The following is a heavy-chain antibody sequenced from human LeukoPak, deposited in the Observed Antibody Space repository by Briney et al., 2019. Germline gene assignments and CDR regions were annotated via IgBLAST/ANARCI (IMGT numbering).Heavy chain of an antibody. CDR3: ARDHQAAAGLPYY. CDR2: ISSSSSYI. J-gene: IGHJ4*02. V-gene: IGHV3-21*01. D-gene: IGHD6-13*01. Sequence: GGSLRLSCAASGFTFSSYSMIWVRQAPGKGLEWVSSISSSSSYIYYADSVKGRFTISRDNAKNSLYLQMNSLRAEDTAVYYCARDHQAAAGLPYYWGQGTLVTVSS. CDR1: GFTFSSYS.